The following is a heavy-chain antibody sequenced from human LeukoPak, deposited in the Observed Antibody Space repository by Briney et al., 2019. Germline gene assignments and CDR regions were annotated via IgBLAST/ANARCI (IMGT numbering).Heavy chain of an antibody. CDR2: IYSGGST. Sequence: PGGSLRLSCAASGFTVSSNYMSWVRQAPGKGLEWVSVIYSGGSTYYADSVKGRFTISRHNSKNTLYLQMNSLRAEDTAVYYCAREPAAGQGDWFDPWGQGTLVTVSS. CDR1: GFTVSSNY. D-gene: IGHD6-13*01. J-gene: IGHJ5*02. CDR3: AREPAAGQGDWFDP. V-gene: IGHV3-53*04.